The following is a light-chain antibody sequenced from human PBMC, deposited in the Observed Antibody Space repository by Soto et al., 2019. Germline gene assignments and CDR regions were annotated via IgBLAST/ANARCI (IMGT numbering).Light chain of an antibody. V-gene: IGLV2-14*01. CDR2: EVS. J-gene: IGLJ2*01. Sequence: QSALTQPASVSGSPGQSITISCTGTSSDVGGYNYVSWYQQHPGKAPKLMIYEVSNRPSGVSNRFSGSKSGNTASLTISGLQAEDEADYYCSSYTSSSTLGVFGRGTKVSV. CDR3: SSYTSSSTLGV. CDR1: SSDVGGYNY.